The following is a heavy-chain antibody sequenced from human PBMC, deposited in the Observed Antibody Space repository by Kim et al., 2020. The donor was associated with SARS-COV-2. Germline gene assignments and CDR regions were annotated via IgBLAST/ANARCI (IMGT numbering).Heavy chain of an antibody. CDR3: ARRIQLWSFDY. CDR2: IYSGGST. V-gene: IGHV3-53*01. D-gene: IGHD5-18*01. Sequence: GGSLRLSCAASGFTVSSNYMSWVRQAPGKGLEWVAVIYSGGSTYYADSVKGRFTISRDNSKNTLYLQMNSLRAEDTAVYYCARRIQLWSFDYWGQGTLVTVSS. CDR1: GFTVSSNY. J-gene: IGHJ4*02.